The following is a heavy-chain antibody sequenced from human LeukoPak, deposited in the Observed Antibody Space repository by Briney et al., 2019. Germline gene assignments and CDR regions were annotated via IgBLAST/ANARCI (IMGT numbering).Heavy chain of an antibody. CDR2: INRRGHT. CDR1: GFTFDRFT. D-gene: IGHD2-21*02. CDR3: AKEVDCPSDCLFFHS. J-gene: IGHJ4*02. V-gene: IGHV3-43*01. Sequence: GGSLRLSCAASGFTFDRFTIHWVRQTPGKGLERVSLINRRGHTFYADSVKGRFTISRDNSGNSVFLQMNSLRPEDTALYHCAKEVDCPSDCLFFHSWGQGTLVTVSS.